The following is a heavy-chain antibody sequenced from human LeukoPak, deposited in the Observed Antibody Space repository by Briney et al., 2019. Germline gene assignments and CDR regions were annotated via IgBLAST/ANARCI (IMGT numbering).Heavy chain of an antibody. CDR1: GGSFSGYY. J-gene: IGHJ5*02. CDR3: ARKTMVRGVTNWFDP. CDR2: IYHSGST. Sequence: SETLSLTCAVYGGSFSGYYWGWIRQPPGKGLEWIGSIYHSGSTYYNPSLKSRVTISVDTSKNQFSLKLSSVTAADTAVYYCARKTMVRGVTNWFDPWGQGTLVTVSS. D-gene: IGHD3-10*01. V-gene: IGHV4-38-2*01.